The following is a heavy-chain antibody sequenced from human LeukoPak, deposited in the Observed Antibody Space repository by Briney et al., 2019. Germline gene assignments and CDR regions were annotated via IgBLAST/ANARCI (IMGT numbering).Heavy chain of an antibody. CDR2: INHSGST. CDR3: AVAQWLVLDY. CDR1: GGSISSSSYY. V-gene: IGHV4-39*07. D-gene: IGHD6-19*01. J-gene: IGHJ4*02. Sequence: PSETLSLTCTVSGGSISSSSYYWSWIRQPPGKGLEWIGEINHSGSTNYNPSLKSRVTISVDTSKNQFSLKLSSVTAADTAVYYCAVAQWLVLDYWGQGTLVTVSS.